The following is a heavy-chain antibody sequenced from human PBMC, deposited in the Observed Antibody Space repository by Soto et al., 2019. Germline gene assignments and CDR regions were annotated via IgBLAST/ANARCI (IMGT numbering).Heavy chain of an antibody. CDR1: GFTFSTYG. D-gene: IGHD2-2*01. V-gene: IGHV3-33*01. CDR2: MWYDGTNE. Sequence: HLGGSLRLSCAASGFTFSTYGMHWVRQAPGKGLEWVAVMWYDGTNEKYADSVKGRFTISRDNSKSTLYMQMNSLRAEDTGVYYCARKDCSSSTCPIEVVGATTIDYWGQGTTGTFSS. J-gene: IGHJ4*02. CDR3: ARKDCSSSTCPIEVVGATTIDY.